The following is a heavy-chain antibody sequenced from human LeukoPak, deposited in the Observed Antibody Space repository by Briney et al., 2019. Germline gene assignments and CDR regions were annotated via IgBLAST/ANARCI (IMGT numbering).Heavy chain of an antibody. CDR1: GFTFSDYY. CDR2: ISSSGSTI. CDR3: ARDYYYDSSGYYDY. D-gene: IGHD3-22*01. Sequence: GGSLRLSCAASGFTFSDYYMSWIRQAPGKGLEWVSYISSSGSTIYYADSVKGRFTISRDNAKNSQYLQMNSLRAEDTAVYYCARDYYYDSSGYYDYWGQGTLVTVSS. V-gene: IGHV3-11*01. J-gene: IGHJ4*02.